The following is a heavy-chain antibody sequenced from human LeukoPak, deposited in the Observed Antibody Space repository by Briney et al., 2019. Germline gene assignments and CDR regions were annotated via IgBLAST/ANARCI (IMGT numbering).Heavy chain of an antibody. Sequence: SETLSLTCTVSGGSIRSYYWTWIRQPPGKGLEWIGYIYDSGATNYNPSLKSRVTISVDTSKNQFSLKLSSVTAADTAVYFCARVGDHGDYFYLDYWGQGSLVTVSS. D-gene: IGHD4-17*01. CDR1: GGSIRSYY. CDR3: ARVGDHGDYFYLDY. CDR2: IYDSGAT. V-gene: IGHV4-59*01. J-gene: IGHJ4*02.